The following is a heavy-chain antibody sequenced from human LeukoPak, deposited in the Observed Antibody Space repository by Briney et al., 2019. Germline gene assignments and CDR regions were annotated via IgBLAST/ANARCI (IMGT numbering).Heavy chain of an antibody. CDR2: INHSGST. D-gene: IGHD6-19*01. J-gene: IGHJ4*02. CDR3: ARGVPRSGWYISTSY. CDR1: GGSFSGYY. Sequence: PSETLSLTCAVYGGSFSGYYWSWIRQPPGKGLEWIGEINHSGSTNYNPSLKSRVTISVDTSKNQFSLKLSSVTAADTAVYYCARGVPRSGWYISTSYWGQGTLVTVPS. V-gene: IGHV4-34*01.